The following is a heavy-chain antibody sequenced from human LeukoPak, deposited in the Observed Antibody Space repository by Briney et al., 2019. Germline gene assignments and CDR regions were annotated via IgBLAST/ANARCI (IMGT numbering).Heavy chain of an antibody. V-gene: IGHV3-74*01. CDR3: ARVAYSSSWSEYYYYAMDV. J-gene: IGHJ6*02. CDR2: INSDGSST. Sequence: GGSLRLSCAASGFTFSSYWMHWVRQVPGKGLVWVSRINSDGSSTTYADSVKGRFTISRDNAKSTLYLQMNRLRAEDTAVYFCARVAYSSSWSEYYYYAMDVWGQGTTVTVSS. CDR1: GFTFSSYW. D-gene: IGHD6-13*01.